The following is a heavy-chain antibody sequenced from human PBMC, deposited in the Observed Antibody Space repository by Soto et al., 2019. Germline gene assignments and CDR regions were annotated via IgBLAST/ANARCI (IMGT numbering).Heavy chain of an antibody. CDR2: IRSKASNYAT. CDR3: TINSALSAGLFNG. D-gene: IGHD1-26*01. V-gene: IGHV3-73*01. CDR1: GFTFSGSA. Sequence: EVQLVESGGNLVQPGGSLKLSCAASGFTFSGSAMHWVRQASGKGLEWVGRIRSKASNYATTYAASVTGRFTISRDDSKNTTYLQMNSLKVEDTALYYCTINSALSAGLFNGWGQGTLVTVSS. J-gene: IGHJ4*02.